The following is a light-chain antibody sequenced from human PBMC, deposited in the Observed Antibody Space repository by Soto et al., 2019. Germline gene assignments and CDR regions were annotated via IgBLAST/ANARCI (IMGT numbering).Light chain of an antibody. Sequence: DIQMTQSPSSLSASVGDRVTITCQASQDISNYLNWYQQKPGKAPKLLIYDASNLETGVPSRFSGSGSGTDFTFTISSLQPEDIATYYCHLGFTFGPGTKVDI. CDR3: HLGFT. CDR1: QDISNY. CDR2: DAS. J-gene: IGKJ3*01. V-gene: IGKV1-33*01.